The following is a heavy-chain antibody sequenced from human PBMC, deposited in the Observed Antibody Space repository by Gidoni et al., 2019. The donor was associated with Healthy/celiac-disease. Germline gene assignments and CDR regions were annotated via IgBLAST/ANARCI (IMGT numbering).Heavy chain of an antibody. CDR1: GYTVTSYD. D-gene: IGHD3-22*01. CDR2: MNPTSGST. Sequence: QEQLVQSGAEGKKPGASGKVCCQASGYTVTSYDTNWVRQDPGQGLEWLGGMNPTSGSTGYARKFQGRVPMSRNTSISTAYMELSSLRSEDTAVYYCARGSLDSSGYYLYYYYGMDVWGQGTTVTVSS. J-gene: IGHJ6*02. CDR3: ARGSLDSSGYYLYYYYGMDV. V-gene: IGHV1-8*01.